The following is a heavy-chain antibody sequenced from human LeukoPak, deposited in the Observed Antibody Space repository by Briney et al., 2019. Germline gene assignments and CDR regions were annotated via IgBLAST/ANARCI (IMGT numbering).Heavy chain of an antibody. V-gene: IGHV4-4*02. CDR1: GGSISSGNW. D-gene: IGHD6-13*01. CDR3: ARNLLAPAGSFDF. CDR2: IYHSGST. J-gene: IGHJ4*02. Sequence: PSETLSLTCAVSGGSISSGNWWSWVRQPPGKGLEWIGEIYHSGSTNYNPSLKSRVTISVDKSKNQSSLKLRSVTAADTAVYFCARNLLAPAGSFDFWGQGTLVTVSS.